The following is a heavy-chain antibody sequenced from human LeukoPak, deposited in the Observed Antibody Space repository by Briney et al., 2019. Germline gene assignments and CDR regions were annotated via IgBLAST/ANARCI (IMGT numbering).Heavy chain of an antibody. CDR3: ARGEAEGDAFDI. CDR2: IYYSGST. V-gene: IGHV4-59*01. J-gene: IGHJ3*02. CDR1: GGSISSYY. D-gene: IGHD3-16*01. Sequence: SETLSLTCTVSGGSISSYYWNWIRQPPGKGLEWIGYIYYSGSTNYNPSLKSRVTISVDTSKNQFSLKLSSVAAADTAVYYCARGEAEGDAFDIWGQGTMVTVSS.